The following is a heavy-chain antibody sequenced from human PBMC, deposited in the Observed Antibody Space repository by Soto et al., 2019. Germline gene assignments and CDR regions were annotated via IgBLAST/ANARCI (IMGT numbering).Heavy chain of an antibody. CDR2: IYYSGST. J-gene: IGHJ3*01. V-gene: IGHV4-59*01. D-gene: IGHD2-8*01. CDR3: ACAYYSSQYGVNF. Sequence: SETLSLTYTVSGGSISSYYWSWIRQPPGKGLEWIGYIYYSGSTKYNPSLKSRVTISVDTSKNQFSLRLSSVTAADRAVYYCACAYYSSQYGVNFWCQGTKVTVSS. CDR1: GGSISSYY.